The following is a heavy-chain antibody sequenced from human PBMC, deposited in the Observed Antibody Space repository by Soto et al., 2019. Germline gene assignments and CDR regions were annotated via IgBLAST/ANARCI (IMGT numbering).Heavy chain of an antibody. CDR3: ATYTGRRVESSKY. V-gene: IGHV5-51*01. CDR2: IYPDDSDT. CDR1: GYTFSNYW. Sequence: EVRLVQSGSEIKKPGESLRISCKTSGYTFSNYWIGWVRQMPGKGLEWMGVIYPDDSDTRYSPSFEGQATISADTSITTAYLQWSGLKASDTAMYYCATYTGRRVESSKYWGQGTQVIVSS. D-gene: IGHD3-16*01. J-gene: IGHJ4*02.